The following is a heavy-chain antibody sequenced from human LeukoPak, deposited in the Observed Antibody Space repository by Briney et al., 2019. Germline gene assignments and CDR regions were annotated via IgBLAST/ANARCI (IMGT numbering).Heavy chain of an antibody. CDR1: GGSISSHY. Sequence: SETLSLTCTVSGGSISSHYWSWIRQPPGKGLEWIGYIYYSGSTNYNPSLKSRVTISVDTSKNQFSLKLSSVTAADTAVCYCARAVAWNYYYMDVWGKGTTVTVSS. D-gene: IGHD2-15*01. CDR2: IYYSGST. J-gene: IGHJ6*03. V-gene: IGHV4-59*11. CDR3: ARAVAWNYYYMDV.